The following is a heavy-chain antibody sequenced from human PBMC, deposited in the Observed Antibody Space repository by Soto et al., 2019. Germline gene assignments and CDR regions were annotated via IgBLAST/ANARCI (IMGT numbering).Heavy chain of an antibody. CDR3: ARGRGIAVAGHSKNYYYYYYMDV. Sequence: SETLSLTCTVSGGSISSGGYYWSWIRQHPGKGLEWIGEVNHSGSTNYNPSLKSRVTISVDTSKNQFSLKLSSVTAADTAVYYCARGRGIAVAGHSKNYYYYYYMDVWGKGTTVTVSS. CDR1: GGSISSGGYY. CDR2: VNHSGST. D-gene: IGHD6-19*01. J-gene: IGHJ6*03. V-gene: IGHV4-39*07.